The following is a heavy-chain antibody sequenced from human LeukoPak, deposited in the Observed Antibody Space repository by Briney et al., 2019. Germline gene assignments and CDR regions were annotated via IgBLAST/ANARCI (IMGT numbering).Heavy chain of an antibody. CDR3: ARDCSGGSCYGAFDI. CDR2: IYDSGST. D-gene: IGHD2-15*01. J-gene: IGHJ3*02. Sequence: SETLSLTCTVSGGSISSYYWSWIRLPPGKGLEWIGYIYDSGSTYYNPSLKSRITISVDTSENRFSLKLSSVTATDTAVYYCARDCSGGSCYGAFDIWGQGTMVTVSS. CDR1: GGSISSYY. V-gene: IGHV4-30-4*01.